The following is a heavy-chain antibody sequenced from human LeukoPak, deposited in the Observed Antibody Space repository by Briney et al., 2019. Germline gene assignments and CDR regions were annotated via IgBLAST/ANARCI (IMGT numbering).Heavy chain of an antibody. CDR2: ISSNGGST. D-gene: IGHD6-6*01. J-gene: IGHJ4*02. V-gene: IGHV3-64D*09. Sequence: GGSLRLSRLASGFTLSRYAMYGVRQAPGKGLEYVSAISSNGGSTYYADSVKGRFTISRDNSKNTLYLQMSSLRAEDTAVYYCEKGEYSSSFDYWGQGTLVTVSS. CDR3: EKGEYSSSFDY. CDR1: GFTLSRYA.